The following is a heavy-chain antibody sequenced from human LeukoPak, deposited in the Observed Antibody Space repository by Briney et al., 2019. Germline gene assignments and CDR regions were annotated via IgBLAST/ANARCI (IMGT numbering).Heavy chain of an antibody. CDR1: GFTFSNAW. CDR3: TTPKDNGSGSIDY. D-gene: IGHD3-10*01. V-gene: IGHV3-15*01. Sequence: GGSLRLSCAASGFTFSNAWMSWVRQAPGKGLEWVGRIKSKTDGGTTDYAAPVKGRFTISRDDSKNTLYLQMNSLKTEDTAVYYCTTPKDNGSGSIDYWGQGTLVTVSS. J-gene: IGHJ4*02. CDR2: IKSKTDGGTT.